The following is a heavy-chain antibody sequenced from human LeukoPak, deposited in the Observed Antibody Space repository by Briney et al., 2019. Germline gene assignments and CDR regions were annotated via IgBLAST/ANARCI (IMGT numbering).Heavy chain of an antibody. CDR2: IYHSGST. J-gene: IGHJ3*02. Sequence: SETLSLTCAVSGGSIGSGGYSWSWIRQPPGKGLGWIGYIYHSGSTYYNPSLKSRVTISVDRSKNQFSLKLSSVTAADTAVYYCARGSPYDSSSDAFDIWGQGTMVTVSS. D-gene: IGHD3-16*01. CDR3: ARGSPYDSSSDAFDI. CDR1: GGSIGSGGYS. V-gene: IGHV4-30-2*01.